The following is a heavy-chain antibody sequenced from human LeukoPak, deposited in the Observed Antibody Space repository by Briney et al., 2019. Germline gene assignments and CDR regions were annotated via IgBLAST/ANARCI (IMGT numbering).Heavy chain of an antibody. CDR1: GGSLSSYY. V-gene: IGHV4-59*08. CDR3: ARHNDYGDYRHFDY. Sequence: SETLSLTCAVYGGSLSSYYWSWIRQPPGKGLEWIGYIYYSGSTNYNPSLKSRVTISVDTSKNQFSLKLSSVTAADTAVYYCARHNDYGDYRHFDYWGQGTLVTVSS. J-gene: IGHJ4*02. D-gene: IGHD4-17*01. CDR2: IYYSGST.